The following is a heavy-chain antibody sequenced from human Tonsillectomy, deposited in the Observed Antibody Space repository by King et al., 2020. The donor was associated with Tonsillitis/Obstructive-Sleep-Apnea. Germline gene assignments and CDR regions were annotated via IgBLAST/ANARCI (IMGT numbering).Heavy chain of an antibody. D-gene: IGHD3-22*01. CDR3: AQVYDSRGFDS. CDR2: IYWDSTK. V-gene: IGHV2-5*02. Sequence: TLKESGPTLVKPTQTLTLTCTLSGFSLATSGVGVGWIRQPPGKALEWLALIYWDSTKRYSPSLMSRLTITKDTSKNQVVLMMTSMAPVDTATYFCAQVYDSRGFDSRGQGILVTVSS. CDR1: GFSLATSGVG. J-gene: IGHJ4*02.